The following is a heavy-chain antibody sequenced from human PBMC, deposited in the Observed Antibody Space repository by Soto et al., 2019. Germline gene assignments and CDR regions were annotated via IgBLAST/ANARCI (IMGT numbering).Heavy chain of an antibody. CDR2: IYYSGST. J-gene: IGHJ3*02. CDR1: GGSISSYY. V-gene: IGHV4-59*01. Sequence: SETLSLTCTVSGGSISSYYWSWIRQPPGKGLEWIGYIYYSGSTNYNPSLKSRVTISVDTSKNQFSLKLSSVTAADTAVYYCARAVAYCGGDCAFDIWGQGTMVTVSS. CDR3: ARAVAYCGGDCAFDI. D-gene: IGHD2-21*02.